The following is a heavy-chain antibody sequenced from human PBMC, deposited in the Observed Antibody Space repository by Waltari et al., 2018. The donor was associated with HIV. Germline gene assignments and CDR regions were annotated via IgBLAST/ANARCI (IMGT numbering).Heavy chain of an antibody. J-gene: IGHJ3*02. CDR2: MYFVGTA. D-gene: IGHD3-3*01. V-gene: IGHV4-39*01. CDR3: ARRNYDATFDS. CDR1: GPSIHRSIHH. Sequence: QLHELGPGLVKSLEPLSLKCTVSGPSIHRSIHHWGWMRPSPAKGLEWVGSMYFVGTAYYTPSLKSRLCMSVDMSRSQFSLRLTSVTAADTAIYYCARRNYDATFDSWGLGTLVAVSS.